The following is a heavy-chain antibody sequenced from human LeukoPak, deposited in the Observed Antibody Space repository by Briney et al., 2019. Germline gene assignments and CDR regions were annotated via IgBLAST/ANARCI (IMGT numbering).Heavy chain of an antibody. CDR1: GGSISSGGYS. CDR2: IYHSGST. Sequence: PSQTLSLTCAVSGGSISSGGYSWSWIRQPPGKGLEWIVYIYHSGSTYYNPSLKSRVTISVDRSKNQFSLKLSSVTAADTAVYYCARGFPPGYYGSGSYSWFDPWGQGTLVTVSS. V-gene: IGHV4-30-2*01. J-gene: IGHJ5*02. D-gene: IGHD3-10*01. CDR3: ARGFPPGYYGSGSYSWFDP.